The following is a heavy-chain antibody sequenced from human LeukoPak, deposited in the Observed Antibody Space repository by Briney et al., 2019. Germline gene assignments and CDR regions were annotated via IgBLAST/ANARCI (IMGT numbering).Heavy chain of an antibody. D-gene: IGHD3-10*01. CDR3: ARVPLRRGSQAFDI. V-gene: IGHV4-39*07. CDR1: GGSISSSSYY. J-gene: IGHJ3*02. Sequence: PSETLSLTCTVSGGSISSSSYYWGWIRQPPGKGLEWIGSIYYSGSTYYNPSLKSRVTISVDTSKNQFSLKLSSVTAADTAVYYCARVPLRRGSQAFDIWGQGTMVTVSS. CDR2: IYYSGST.